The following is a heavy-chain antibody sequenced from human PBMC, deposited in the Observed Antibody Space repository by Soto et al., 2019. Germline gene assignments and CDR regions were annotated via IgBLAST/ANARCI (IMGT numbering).Heavy chain of an antibody. Sequence: QVQLVESGGGVVQPGRSLRLSCAASGFTFSSYAMHWVRQAPGKGLEWVAVIAYDGRNKYYADSVKGRFTISRDNSENTLYLQMNSLRMEDKALYYCARELDRVFAYWGQGALVTVFS. CDR3: ARELDRVFAY. J-gene: IGHJ4*02. CDR1: GFTFSSYA. V-gene: IGHV3-30*04. D-gene: IGHD1-1*01. CDR2: IAYDGRNK.